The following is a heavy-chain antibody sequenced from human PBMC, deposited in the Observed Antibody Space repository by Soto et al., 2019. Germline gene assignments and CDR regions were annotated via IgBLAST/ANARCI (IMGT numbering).Heavy chain of an antibody. V-gene: IGHV4-4*02. CDR3: ARVAAAGNYFDY. Sequence: SETLSLTCAVSGGSISSSNWWSWVRQPPGKGLEWIGEIYHSGSTNYNPSLQSRVTISVDKSKNQFSLKLSSVTAADTAVYYCARVAAAGNYFDYWGQGTLVTVSS. J-gene: IGHJ4*02. D-gene: IGHD6-13*01. CDR1: GGSISSSNW. CDR2: IYHSGST.